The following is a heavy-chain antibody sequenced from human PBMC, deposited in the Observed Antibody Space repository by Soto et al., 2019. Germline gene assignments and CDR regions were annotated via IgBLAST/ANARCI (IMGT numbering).Heavy chain of an antibody. J-gene: IGHJ6*02. CDR3: AREYGDPVKWGMDV. V-gene: IGHV1-3*01. CDR1: GYTFTTYA. D-gene: IGHD4-17*01. CDR2: INAGTGNT. Sequence: QVQLVQSGAEVKKPGASVKVSCKASGYTFTTYALHWVRQATGQRLEWMGWINAGTGNTKYSQNFQGRVTITRDTSASTAYMELSSLRSEDTALYYCAREYGDPVKWGMDVWGQGNTVTVSS.